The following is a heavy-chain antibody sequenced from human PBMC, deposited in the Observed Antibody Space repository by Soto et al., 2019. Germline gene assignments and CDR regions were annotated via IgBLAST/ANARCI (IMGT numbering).Heavy chain of an antibody. CDR2: ISAGGGDT. Sequence: EVQLLESGGGLVQPGGSLRLSCADSGFTFSSYAMSWVRQAPGKGLQWVSIISAGGGDTYYADSVQGRCTISRDNSKNTLYLQMNSLRADDTAVYFCARTQIFGANKWFDPWGQGTLVTVSS. D-gene: IGHD3-3*01. J-gene: IGHJ5*02. CDR1: GFTFSSYA. V-gene: IGHV3-23*01. CDR3: ARTQIFGANKWFDP.